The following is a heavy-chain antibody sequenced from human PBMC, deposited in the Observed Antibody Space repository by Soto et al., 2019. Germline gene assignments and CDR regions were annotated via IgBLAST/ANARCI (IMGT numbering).Heavy chain of an antibody. D-gene: IGHD2-21*01. CDR3: ARDLRSVMTGY. J-gene: IGHJ4*02. V-gene: IGHV3-74*03. CDR2: VSGDGRST. CDR1: GLTFNRYW. Sequence: EVRMVESRGGLVQPGGTLRLSCVATGLTFNRYWMYWVRQVPGQGLLWLSRVSGDGRSTTYADSVKGRFTVSRDNAKNTLSLEMNRLRVDDTGVYYCARDLRSVMTGYWGLGTLVTVSS.